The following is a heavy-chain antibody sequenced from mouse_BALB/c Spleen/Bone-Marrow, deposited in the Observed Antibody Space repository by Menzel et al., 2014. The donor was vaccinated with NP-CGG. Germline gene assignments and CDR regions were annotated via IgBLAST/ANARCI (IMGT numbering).Heavy chain of an antibody. V-gene: IGHV5-6-3*01. CDR1: GFTFSSYG. D-gene: IGHD1-1*01. CDR2: INSNGGST. J-gene: IGHJ2*01. CDR3: ARDYYGSSDY. Sequence: EVKVVESGGGLVQPGGSLKLSCAASGFTFSSYGMSWVRQTPDKRLELVATINSNGGSTYYPDSVKGRFTIFRDNAKNTLYLQMSSLKSEDTAMYYCARDYYGSSDYWGQGTTLTVSS.